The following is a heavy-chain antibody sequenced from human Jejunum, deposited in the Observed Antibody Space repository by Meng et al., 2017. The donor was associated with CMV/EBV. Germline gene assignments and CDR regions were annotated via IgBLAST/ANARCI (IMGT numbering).Heavy chain of an antibody. V-gene: IGHV3-30*04. J-gene: IGHJ4*02. D-gene: IGHD1-26*01. CDR1: GFTFGGHA. Sequence: EASGFTFGGHAMHWVRQAPGKGLEWVAVIWYDGSKQYDADAVKGRFTISRDNSNNTVYLQVNSLRPEDTAVYYCARDPDSGSFYFDYWGPGTLVTVSS. CDR3: ARDPDSGSFYFDY. CDR2: IWYDGSKQ.